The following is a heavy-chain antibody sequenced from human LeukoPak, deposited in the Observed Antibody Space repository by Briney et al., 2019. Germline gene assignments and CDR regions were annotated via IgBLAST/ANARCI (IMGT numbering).Heavy chain of an antibody. D-gene: IGHD3-10*01. V-gene: IGHV4-4*02. J-gene: IGHJ4*02. CDR2: IYHSGST. CDR3: ARDRNYYGSGSCWDY. Sequence: SGTLSLTCAVSGGSISSSNWWSWVRQPPGKGLEWIGEIYHSGSTNYNPSLKSRVTISVDKSKNQFSLKLSSVTAADTAVYYCARDRNYYGSGSCWDYWGQGTLVTVSS. CDR1: GGSISSSNW.